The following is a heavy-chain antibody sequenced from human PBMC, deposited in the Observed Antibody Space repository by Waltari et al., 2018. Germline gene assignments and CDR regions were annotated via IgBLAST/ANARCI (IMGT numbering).Heavy chain of an antibody. V-gene: IGHV3-20*01. CDR3: AKTKYSGTYYFDS. D-gene: IGHD1-26*01. J-gene: IGHJ4*02. CDR1: GFTFDDYG. CDR2: LKWNGATT. Sequence: EVQLVESGGGVVRPGGYLRLSCAASGFTFDDYGMSWVRQVPGKGLEWVAGLKWNGATTRYAESVRGRFTISRDNGKNSLYLHMNSLRAEDTALYHCAKTKYSGTYYFDSWGLGTLVTVSS.